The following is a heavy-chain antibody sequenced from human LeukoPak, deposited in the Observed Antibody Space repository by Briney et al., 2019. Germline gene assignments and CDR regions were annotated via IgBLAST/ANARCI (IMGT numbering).Heavy chain of an antibody. V-gene: IGHV4-59*10. CDR1: GGSFSGYY. J-gene: IGHJ4*02. CDR3: ARSTIFGVLFIPYFFDY. Sequence: SETLSLTCAVYGGSFSGYYWSWIRQPPGKGLEWIGHIYTNGSTNYNPSLKSRVTMSVDTSNNQFSLKLTSVTAADTAVYYCARSTIFGVLFIPYFFDYWGQGSLVTVSS. CDR2: IYTNGST. D-gene: IGHD3-3*01.